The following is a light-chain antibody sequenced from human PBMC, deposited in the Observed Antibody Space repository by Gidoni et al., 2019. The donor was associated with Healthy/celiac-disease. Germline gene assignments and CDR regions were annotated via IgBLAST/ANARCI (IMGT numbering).Light chain of an antibody. Sequence: EIVLTQSPGTLSLSPGERATLSCRASQSVSSRDLAWYQQKPGQAPRLLIYGASRRATGIPDRFSGSGSGTDFTLTISRLEPEDFAVYYCQQYGSSPPWTFGQGTKVEIK. V-gene: IGKV3-20*01. CDR3: QQYGSSPPWT. CDR1: QSVSSRD. J-gene: IGKJ1*01. CDR2: GAS.